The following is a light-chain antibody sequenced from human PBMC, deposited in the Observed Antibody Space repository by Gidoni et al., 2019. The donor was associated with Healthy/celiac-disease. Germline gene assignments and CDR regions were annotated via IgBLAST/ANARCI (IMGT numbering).Light chain of an antibody. CDR3: QQDYNLPGT. CDR2: GAS. J-gene: IGKJ4*01. Sequence: ILMTQSPYTLSLSLGERATLSCRASQSVSSSYLSWYQQQPGQAPRLLIYGASTRATGSPARVSGRGSGTDFTLTISSLQPEYCAVYYCQQDYNLPGTFGGGTKVEIK. CDR1: QSVSSSY. V-gene: IGKV3D-7*01.